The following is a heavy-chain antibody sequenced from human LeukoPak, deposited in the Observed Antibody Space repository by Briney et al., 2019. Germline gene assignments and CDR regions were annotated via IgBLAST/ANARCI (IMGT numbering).Heavy chain of an antibody. Sequence: SETLSLTCTVSGGSISSYYWSWIRQPPGKGLEWIGYIYYSGSTNYNPSLKSRVTISVDTSKNQFSLKLSSVTAADTAVYFCPSGLLRWDFDYWGQGTLVTVSS. J-gene: IGHJ4*02. D-gene: IGHD4-23*01. V-gene: IGHV4-59*08. CDR1: GGSISSYY. CDR3: PSGLLRWDFDY. CDR2: IYYSGST.